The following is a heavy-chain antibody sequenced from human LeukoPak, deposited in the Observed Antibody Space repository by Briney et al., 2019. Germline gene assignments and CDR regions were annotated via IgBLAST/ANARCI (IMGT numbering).Heavy chain of an antibody. V-gene: IGHV3-23*01. CDR1: GFTVSSNY. J-gene: IGHJ5*02. CDR2: ISGSGGST. D-gene: IGHD3-10*01. CDR3: AKDRAQGFGGNNWFDP. Sequence: GGSLRLSCAASGFTVSSNYMSWVRQAPGKGLEWVSAISGSGGSTYYADSVKGRFTISRDNSKNTLYLQMNSLRAEDTAVYYCAKDRAQGFGGNNWFDPWGQGTLVTVSS.